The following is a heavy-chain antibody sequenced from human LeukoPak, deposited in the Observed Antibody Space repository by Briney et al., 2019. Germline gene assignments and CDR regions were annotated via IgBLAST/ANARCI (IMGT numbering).Heavy chain of an antibody. CDR1: GFTFSSYE. J-gene: IGHJ4*02. CDR2: ISSSGSTI. CDR3: ATRNRYSSGWPGAGFDY. V-gene: IGHV3-48*03. Sequence: GGSLRLSCAASGFTFSSYEMNWVRQAPGKGLEWVSYISSSGSTIFYTDSVKGRFTISRDNAKNSLYLQMNSLRAEDTAVYYCATRNRYSSGWPGAGFDYWGQGTLVTVSS. D-gene: IGHD6-19*01.